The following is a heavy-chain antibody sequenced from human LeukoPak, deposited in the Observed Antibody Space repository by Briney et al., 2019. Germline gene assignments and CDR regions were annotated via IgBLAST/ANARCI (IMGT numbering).Heavy chain of an antibody. V-gene: IGHV3-23*01. D-gene: IGHD3-10*01. CDR1: GFTFSSYA. CDR2: ISGSCGST. CDR3: ANEYGWGSYYGPPGDYYFDY. J-gene: IGHJ4*02. Sequence: GGSLRLSCAASGFTFSSYAMNWVRQAPGKGLEWVSVISGSCGSTFYADSVKGRFTISRDNSKNTLYLQMNSLRAEDTAVYYCANEYGWGSYYGPPGDYYFDYWGQGTLVTVSS.